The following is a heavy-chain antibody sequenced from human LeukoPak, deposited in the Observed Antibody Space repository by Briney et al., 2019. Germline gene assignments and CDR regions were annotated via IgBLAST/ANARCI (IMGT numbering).Heavy chain of an antibody. CDR1: GFTFSSNS. J-gene: IGHJ4*02. CDR2: LYSGGNT. V-gene: IGHV3-53*01. Sequence: GGSLRLSCAASGFTFSSNSMSWVRQAPGKGLEWVSVLYSGGNTYFADSVKGRFTISRDNSKNTLYLQMNSLRAEDTAMYYCAKCYGDYVRYLDYWGQGTLATVSS. CDR3: AKCYGDYVRYLDY. D-gene: IGHD4-17*01.